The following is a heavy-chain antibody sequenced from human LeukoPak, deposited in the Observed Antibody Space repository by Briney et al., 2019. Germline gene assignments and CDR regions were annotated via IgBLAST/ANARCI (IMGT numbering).Heavy chain of an antibody. CDR2: ISDRGSST. V-gene: IGHV3-23*01. CDR1: GVAFSSYA. J-gene: IGHJ6*03. Sequence: GGSLRLSCAASGVAFSSYAMSWVRRAPGKGLEWVSSISDRGSSTSYADSVKGRFTISRDSDKNTLFLQMDSLRSDDTAVYYCARVLAAIALRDYHYVDVWGKGTTVTVSS. D-gene: IGHD6-19*01. CDR3: ARVLAAIALRDYHYVDV.